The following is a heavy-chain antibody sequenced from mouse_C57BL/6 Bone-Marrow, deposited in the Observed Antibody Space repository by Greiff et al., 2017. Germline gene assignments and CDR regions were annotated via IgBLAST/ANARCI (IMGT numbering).Heavy chain of an antibody. D-gene: IGHD2-2*01. V-gene: IGHV5-15*01. CDR2: ISNLAYSI. CDR1: GFTFSDSG. J-gene: IGHJ2*01. Sequence: EVKVVESGGGLVQPGGSLKLSCAASGFTFSDSGMAWVRQAPRKGPEWVAFISNLAYSIYYADTVTGRFTISRENAKNTLYLEMSSLRSEDTAMYYCARSYYGYFYFDYWGQGTTLTVSS. CDR3: ARSYYGYFYFDY.